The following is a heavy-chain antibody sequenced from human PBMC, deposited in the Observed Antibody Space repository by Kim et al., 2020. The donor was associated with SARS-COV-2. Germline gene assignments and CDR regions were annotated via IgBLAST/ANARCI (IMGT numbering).Heavy chain of an antibody. Sequence: SETLSLTCTVSGGSISSYYWSWIRQPPGKGLEWIGYIYYSGSTNYNPSLKSRVTISVDTSKNQFSLKLSSVTAADTAVYYCASDGGLTVFGVAANYYYYGVDVWGRGTTVTVSS. CDR1: GGSISSYY. CDR2: IYYSGST. CDR3: ASDGGLTVFGVAANYYYYGVDV. V-gene: IGHV4-59*01. J-gene: IGHJ6*02. D-gene: IGHD3-3*01.